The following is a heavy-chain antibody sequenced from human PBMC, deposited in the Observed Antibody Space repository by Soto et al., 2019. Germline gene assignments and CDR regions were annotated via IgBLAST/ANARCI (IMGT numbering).Heavy chain of an antibody. J-gene: IGHJ6*02. CDR3: ARGRNSGYDKDYYYGMDV. D-gene: IGHD5-12*01. V-gene: IGHV4-61*01. CDR2: IYYSGST. Sequence: PSETLSLTCTVSGGSVSSGSYYWSWIRQPPGKGLEWIGYIYYSGSTNYNPSLKSRVTISVDTSKNQFSLKLSSVTAADTAVYYCARGRNSGYDKDYYYGMDVWGQGTTVTV. CDR1: GGSVSSGSYY.